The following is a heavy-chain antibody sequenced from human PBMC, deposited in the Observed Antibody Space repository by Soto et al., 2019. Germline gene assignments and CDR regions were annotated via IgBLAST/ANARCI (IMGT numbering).Heavy chain of an antibody. Sequence: ASVKVSCKASGYTFTSYYMHWVRQAPGQGLEWMGIINPSGGSTSYAQKFQGRVTMTRDTSTSTVYMELSSLRSEDTAAYYCARRLDTAMVTGAFDIWGQGTMVTVSS. J-gene: IGHJ3*02. V-gene: IGHV1-46*01. CDR1: GYTFTSYY. D-gene: IGHD5-18*01. CDR3: ARRLDTAMVTGAFDI. CDR2: INPSGGST.